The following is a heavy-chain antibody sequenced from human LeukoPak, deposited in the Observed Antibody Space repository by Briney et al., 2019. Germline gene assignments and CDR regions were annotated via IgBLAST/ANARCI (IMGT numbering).Heavy chain of an antibody. CDR1: RFPFSDHW. Sequence: GGSLRLSCAASRFPFSDHWMTWVRQAPGKRLERVANINRDGSEKYYVDSVKGRFSISRDNAENSLYLQMNSLKVDDTAMYFCAREGYGDYHIWGQGTMVIVSS. CDR2: INRDGSEK. J-gene: IGHJ3*02. V-gene: IGHV3-7*01. D-gene: IGHD4-17*01. CDR3: AREGYGDYHI.